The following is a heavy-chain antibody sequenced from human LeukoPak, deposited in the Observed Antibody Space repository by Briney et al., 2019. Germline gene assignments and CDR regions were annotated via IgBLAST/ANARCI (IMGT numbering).Heavy chain of an antibody. CDR1: GYTFTGYY. J-gene: IGHJ6*03. Sequence: ASVKVSCKASGYTFTGYYMHWVRQAPGQGLEWMGWINPNSGGTNYAQKFQGRVTMTRDTSISTAYMELSRLRSDDTAVYYCARAGRFGELLGLYYYYYMDVWGKGTTVTVSS. CDR3: ARAGRFGELLGLYYYYYMDV. D-gene: IGHD3-10*01. CDR2: INPNSGGT. V-gene: IGHV1-2*02.